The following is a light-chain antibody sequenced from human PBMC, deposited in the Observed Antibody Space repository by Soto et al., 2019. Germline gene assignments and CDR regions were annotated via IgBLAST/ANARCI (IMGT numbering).Light chain of an antibody. J-gene: IGLJ1*01. CDR1: SSNIGAGYD. Sequence: QSVLTQPPSVSGAPGQRVTISCTGSSSNIGAGYDVHWYQQLPGTAPKLLIYGNNNRPSGVPDRFSGSKSGTSASLAITGLQAEDEADFYCQSYDRSWSGYGFGTGTKVTVL. CDR3: QSYDRSWSGYG. V-gene: IGLV1-40*01. CDR2: GNN.